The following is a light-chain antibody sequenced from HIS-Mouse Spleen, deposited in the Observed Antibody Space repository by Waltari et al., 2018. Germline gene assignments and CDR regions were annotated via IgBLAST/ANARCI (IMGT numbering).Light chain of an antibody. CDR3: QQYNSYPL. V-gene: IGKV1-5*03. Sequence: DIQMTQSPSTLSASVGDRVTITCRASQSISSWLAWYQQKPGKAPKLLFYKASSLESGVPSRFSGSGAGTEFTLTISSLQPDDFATYYCQQYNSYPLFGGGTNGEIK. J-gene: IGKJ4*01. CDR1: QSISSW. CDR2: KAS.